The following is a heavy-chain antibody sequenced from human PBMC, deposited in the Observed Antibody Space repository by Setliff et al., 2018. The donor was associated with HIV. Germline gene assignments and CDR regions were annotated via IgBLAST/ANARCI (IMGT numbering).Heavy chain of an antibody. CDR3: SRADYDLLTGSYGALDS. CDR1: GYTFTSYG. V-gene: IGHV1-69*10. CDR2: TTPLPGTT. J-gene: IGHJ4*02. Sequence: SVKVSCKASGYTFTSYGISWVRQAPGQGLEWMGGTTPLPGTTNYAQKFRDRVTFTADTSTSTTYMELSSLKSEDTAFYFCSRADYDLLTGSYGALDSWGQGTLVTVSS. D-gene: IGHD3-9*01.